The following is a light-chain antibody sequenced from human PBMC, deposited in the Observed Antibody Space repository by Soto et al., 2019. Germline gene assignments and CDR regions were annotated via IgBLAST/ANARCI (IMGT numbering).Light chain of an antibody. V-gene: IGKV1-5*03. Sequence: DIQMTQSPSTLSASVGDRVTITCRARQSVSRWLAWYQQKPGKAPKLLIYKASTLESGVPSTFSGSGSGTQSTLAILSLQPAHYTTSYCQQYNDNGTFGQGTK. CDR1: QSVSRW. CDR2: KAS. J-gene: IGKJ1*01. CDR3: QQYNDNGT.